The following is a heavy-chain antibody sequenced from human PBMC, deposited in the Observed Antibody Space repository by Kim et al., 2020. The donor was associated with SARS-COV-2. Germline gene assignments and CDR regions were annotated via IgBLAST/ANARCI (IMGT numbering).Heavy chain of an antibody. V-gene: IGHV7-4-1*02. CDR2: INTYTGRS. J-gene: IGHJ4*02. CDR3: ARGFSAGGYAPADY. D-gene: IGHD1-26*01. CDR1: GYTFIGHA. Sequence: ASVKVSCKTSGYTFIGHAMKWVRQAPGQGLEWMGWINTYTGRSTYAQDFTGRFVFSLDTSMNTAYLQISGLKSEDTAVYYCARGFSAGGYAPADYWGQGTLVTVSA.